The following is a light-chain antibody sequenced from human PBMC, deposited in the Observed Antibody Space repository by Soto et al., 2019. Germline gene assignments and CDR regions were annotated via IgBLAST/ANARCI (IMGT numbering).Light chain of an antibody. J-gene: IGLJ1*01. CDR1: SSDVGGYNY. CDR3: SSYTTSNTRQIV. Sequence: SSITKTETSSDVGGYNYVSWYQHHPGKAPKLMIFDVSNRPSGVSNRFSGSKSGNTASLTISGLQPEDEADYYCSSYTTSNTRQIVFGTGTKVTVL. CDR2: DVS. V-gene: IGLV2-14*03.